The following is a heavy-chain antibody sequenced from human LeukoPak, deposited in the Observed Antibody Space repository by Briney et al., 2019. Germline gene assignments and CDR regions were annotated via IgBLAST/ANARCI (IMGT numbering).Heavy chain of an antibody. Sequence: GGSLRLSCTASGFTLGSHDMHWVRQIPGQGLEWVAAVSSGFHAFFADSVQGRFTVSREDARNSLYLQMNSLRAEDTALYYCAKDGGYNYGSFDYWGQGTLVTVSS. D-gene: IGHD5-18*01. CDR3: AKDGGYNYGSFDY. V-gene: IGHV3-13*01. CDR2: VSSGFHA. J-gene: IGHJ4*02. CDR1: GFTLGSHD.